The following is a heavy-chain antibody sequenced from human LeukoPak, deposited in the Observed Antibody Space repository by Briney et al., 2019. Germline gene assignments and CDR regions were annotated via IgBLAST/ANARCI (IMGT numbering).Heavy chain of an antibody. CDR1: GFTFSSYG. Sequence: GSLRLSCAASGFTFSSYGMHWVRQAPGKGLEWVAVIWYDGSNKYYADSVKGRFTISRDNSKNTLYLQMNSLRAEDTAVYYCARDRAGVYYYGMDVWGQGTTVTVSS. CDR3: ARDRAGVYYYGMDV. J-gene: IGHJ6*02. D-gene: IGHD2-21*01. V-gene: IGHV3-33*01. CDR2: IWYDGSNK.